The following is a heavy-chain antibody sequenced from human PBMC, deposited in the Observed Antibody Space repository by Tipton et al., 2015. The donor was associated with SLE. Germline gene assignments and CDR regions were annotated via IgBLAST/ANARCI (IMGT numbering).Heavy chain of an antibody. D-gene: IGHD4-17*01. CDR1: GGSISSSSYF. Sequence: TLSLTCTVSGGSISSSSYFWGWIRQPPGKGLEWIGSIYYSGSTYYKSSLKSRATISVDTSKNQFSLKLSSVTAADTAVYYCAREVTVTGGDAFDIWGQGTMVTVSS. CDR2: IYYSGST. J-gene: IGHJ3*02. V-gene: IGHV4-39*07. CDR3: AREVTVTGGDAFDI.